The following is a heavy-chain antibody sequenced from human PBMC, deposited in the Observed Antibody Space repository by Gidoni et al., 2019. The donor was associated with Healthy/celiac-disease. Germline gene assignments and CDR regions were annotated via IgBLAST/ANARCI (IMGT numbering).Heavy chain of an antibody. CDR3: ARGHMDSSGWYMYYYYYGMDV. Sequence: GGNTGYAQKFQGRVTMTRNTSISTAYMELSSLRSEDTAVYYCARGHMDSSGWYMYYYYYGMDVWGQGTTVTVSS. CDR2: GGNT. D-gene: IGHD6-19*01. V-gene: IGHV1-8*01. J-gene: IGHJ6*02.